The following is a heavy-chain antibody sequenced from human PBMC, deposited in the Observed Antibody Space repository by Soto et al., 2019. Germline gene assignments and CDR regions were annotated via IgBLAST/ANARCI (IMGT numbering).Heavy chain of an antibody. CDR1: GFIFSEST. J-gene: IGHJ4*02. V-gene: IGHV3-64D*06. CDR3: VKQAHGLDGVAFDY. Sequence: GGSLRLSCSASGFIFSESTIYWVRQVPGKGLEAISAVSTSGRSTYYADSVKDRFTISRDNSKNTLFLQMGSLRPEDAAIYYCVKQAHGLDGVAFDYWGQGTQVTVSS. D-gene: IGHD2-15*01. CDR2: VSTSGRST.